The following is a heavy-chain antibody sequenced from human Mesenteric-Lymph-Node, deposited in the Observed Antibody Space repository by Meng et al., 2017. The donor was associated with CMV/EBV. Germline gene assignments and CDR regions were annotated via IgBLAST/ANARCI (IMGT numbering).Heavy chain of an antibody. CDR2: IYPGDSDA. V-gene: IGHV5-51*01. Sequence: GESLKISCQGSGYNFISYWIGWVRQMPGKGLEWMGIIYPGDSDASYSPSFQGQFTVSADKSISTAYLQWSSLKASDTAMYYCARHSTYINYASYWGQGTLVTVSS. D-gene: IGHD4-11*01. CDR1: GYNFISYW. J-gene: IGHJ4*02. CDR3: ARHSTYINYASY.